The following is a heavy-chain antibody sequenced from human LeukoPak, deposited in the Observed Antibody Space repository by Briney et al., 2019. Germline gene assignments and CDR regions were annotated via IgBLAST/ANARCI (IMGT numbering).Heavy chain of an antibody. D-gene: IGHD5-12*01. CDR2: INPNNGGT. Sequence: ASVKVSCKAAASSFTGYYIHWVRQAPGQGLEWMGWINPNNGGTNFAQKFQGRVTMTRDTSISTAYMELSRLRSDDTAIYYCAKDQNTGYANNWFDPWGQGTLVTVSS. V-gene: IGHV1-2*02. J-gene: IGHJ5*02. CDR3: AKDQNTGYANNWFDP. CDR1: ASSFTGYY.